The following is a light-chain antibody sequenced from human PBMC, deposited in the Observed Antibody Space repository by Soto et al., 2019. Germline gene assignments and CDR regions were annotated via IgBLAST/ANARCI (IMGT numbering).Light chain of an antibody. V-gene: IGKV3-20*01. CDR1: QTVSNNY. J-gene: IGKJ1*01. Sequence: DIVLTQSPGTLSLSPGERATLSRRASQTVSNNYLAWYQQRPGQAPRLLIYGASSRATGIPDRFIGSGSGTDFSLTIDRLEPEDLAMYHCQQYSLSPWTFGQGTKVDIK. CDR3: QQYSLSPWT. CDR2: GAS.